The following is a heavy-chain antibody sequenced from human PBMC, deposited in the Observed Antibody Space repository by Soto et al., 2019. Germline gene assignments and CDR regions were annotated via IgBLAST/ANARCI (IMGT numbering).Heavy chain of an antibody. J-gene: IGHJ6*02. Sequence: SETLSLTCTVSGGSISSSSSYWGWIRQPPGKGLEWIGSIYYSGLTYYNPSLKSRVTISVDTSKNQFSLKLSSVTAADTAVYYCAKGLTGAPYYGMDVWGQGTTVTVSS. CDR3: AKGLTGAPYYGMDV. CDR1: GGSISSSSSY. CDR2: IYYSGLT. D-gene: IGHD7-27*01. V-gene: IGHV4-39*01.